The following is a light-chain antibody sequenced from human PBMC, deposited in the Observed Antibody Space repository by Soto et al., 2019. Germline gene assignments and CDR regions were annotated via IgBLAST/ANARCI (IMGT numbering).Light chain of an antibody. V-gene: IGKV3-20*01. CDR1: QTVGSSF. CDR2: DAS. Sequence: EIVLTQSPGTLSLSPGERATLSCRASQTVGSSFLAWFQHKPGQAPRLLIYDASNRATGIPARFSGSGPGTDFTLTISSLEPEDFAVYYCQQYGSSVRTFGQGTKVDIK. CDR3: QQYGSSVRT. J-gene: IGKJ1*01.